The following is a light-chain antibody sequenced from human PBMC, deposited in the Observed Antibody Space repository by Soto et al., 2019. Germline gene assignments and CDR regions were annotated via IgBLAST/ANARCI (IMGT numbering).Light chain of an antibody. CDR1: QSVSTNY. J-gene: IGKJ4*01. Sequence: EIVLTQSPGTLSLSPGERATLSCRASQSVSTNYLAWYQQKPGQAPRLLIYGASSRATGIPDRFSGSGSGTDSTLTISRLEPEDFAVYFCHQYGSSPFTFGGGTQVEIK. V-gene: IGKV3-20*01. CDR2: GAS. CDR3: HQYGSSPFT.